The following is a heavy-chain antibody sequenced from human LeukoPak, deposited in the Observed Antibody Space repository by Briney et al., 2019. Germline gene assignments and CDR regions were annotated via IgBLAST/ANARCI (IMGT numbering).Heavy chain of an antibody. D-gene: IGHD1-26*01. Sequence: GGSLRLSCAASGFTFSSYWMGWARQAPGKGLEWVANIKQDGSEKYYVDSVKGRFTISRDNAKNSLYLQMNSLRAEDTAVYYCARDREEGLFDPWGQGTLVTVSS. CDR1: GFTFSSYW. V-gene: IGHV3-7*01. J-gene: IGHJ5*02. CDR3: ARDREEGLFDP. CDR2: IKQDGSEK.